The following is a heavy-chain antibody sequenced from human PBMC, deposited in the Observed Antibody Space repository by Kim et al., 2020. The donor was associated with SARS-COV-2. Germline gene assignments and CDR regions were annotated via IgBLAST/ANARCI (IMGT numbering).Heavy chain of an antibody. J-gene: IGHJ4*02. V-gene: IGHV3-21*01. Sequence: GGSLRLSCAASGFTFSSYSMNWVRQAPGKGLEWVSSISSSSSYIYYADSVKGRFTISRDNAKNSLYLQMNSLRAEDTAVYYCARDYQIAAYYFDYWGQGTLVTVSS. CDR3: ARDYQIAAYYFDY. CDR1: GFTFSSYS. D-gene: IGHD6-6*01. CDR2: ISSSSSYI.